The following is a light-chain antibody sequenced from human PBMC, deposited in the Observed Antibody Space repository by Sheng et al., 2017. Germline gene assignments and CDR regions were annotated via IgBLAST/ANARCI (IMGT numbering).Light chain of an antibody. J-gene: IGKJ1*01. V-gene: IGKV1-16*01. Sequence: DIQMTQSPSSLSASVGDRVTITCRASQGISNYLAWFQQKPGKVPKRLIYAASSLQSGVPSRFSGTGSGTEFTLTISSLQPEDSATYYCQQYQVLGTFGQGTKVEIK. CDR3: QQYQVLGT. CDR2: AAS. CDR1: QGISNY.